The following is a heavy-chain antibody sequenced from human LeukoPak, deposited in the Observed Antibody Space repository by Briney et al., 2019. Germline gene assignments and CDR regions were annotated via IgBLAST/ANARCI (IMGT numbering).Heavy chain of an antibody. CDR3: ARLSYGSGRVPPNYYYMDV. Sequence: PSETLSLTCTVSGGSISSSNYYWGWIRQPPGKGLEWIGSIYYSGSTYYNPSLKSRLTISVDTSKNQFSLKLSSVTAADTAVYYCARLSYGSGRVPPNYYYMDVWGKGTTVTVSS. D-gene: IGHD3-10*01. CDR2: IYYSGST. CDR1: GGSISSSNYY. J-gene: IGHJ6*03. V-gene: IGHV4-39*01.